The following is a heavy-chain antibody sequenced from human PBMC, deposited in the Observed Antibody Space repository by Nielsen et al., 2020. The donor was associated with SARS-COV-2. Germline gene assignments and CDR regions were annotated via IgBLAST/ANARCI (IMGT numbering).Heavy chain of an antibody. D-gene: IGHD3-10*01. CDR1: GYTFTGHY. Sequence: SVKVSCKASGYTFTGHYIHWVRQAPGQGLEWMGRINPNSAGTNYAQTFKGRVTLTTDTSISTAYMDLSWLRSDDTALYYCARVTTYKYSSGSSDFDYWGQGTLVTVSS. J-gene: IGHJ4*02. V-gene: IGHV1-2*06. CDR3: ARVTTYKYSSGSSDFDY. CDR2: INPNSAGT.